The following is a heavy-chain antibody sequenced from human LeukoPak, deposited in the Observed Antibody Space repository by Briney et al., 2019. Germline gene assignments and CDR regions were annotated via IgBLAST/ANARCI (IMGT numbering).Heavy chain of an antibody. CDR3: ARETRLPHNDILINRRAFDI. CDR2: ISAGGATT. V-gene: IGHV3-23*01. J-gene: IGHJ3*02. Sequence: GGSLRLSCAASGFTFNSYAMNWVRQAPGKGLEWVSAISAGGATTYYADSVKGRFTISRDNSKSTLFLQMNSLTIEDTAVYYCARETRLPHNDILINRRAFDIWGQGTILTVSS. D-gene: IGHD3-9*01. CDR1: GFTFNSYA.